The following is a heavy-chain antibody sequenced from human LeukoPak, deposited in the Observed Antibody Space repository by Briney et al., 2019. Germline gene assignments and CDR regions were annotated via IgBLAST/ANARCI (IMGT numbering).Heavy chain of an antibody. D-gene: IGHD1-26*01. CDR1: GFTFSSYG. CDR3: AKDPTVVGAIGISWFDP. J-gene: IGHJ5*02. V-gene: IGHV3-30*02. CDR2: IRYDGSNK. Sequence: GGSLRLSCAASGFTFSSYGMHWVRQAPGKGLEWVAFIRYDGSNKYYADSVKGRFTISRDNSKNTLYLQMNSLRAEDTAVYYCAKDPTVVGAIGISWFDPWGQGTLVTVSS.